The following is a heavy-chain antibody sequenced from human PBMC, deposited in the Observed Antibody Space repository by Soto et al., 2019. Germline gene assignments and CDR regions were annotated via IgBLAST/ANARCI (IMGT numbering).Heavy chain of an antibody. D-gene: IGHD5-18*01. V-gene: IGHV1-69*01. CDR3: ARGARDTAMVTNWYFDL. CDR2: IIPIFGTA. CDR1: GGTFSSYA. J-gene: IGHJ2*01. Sequence: QVQLVQSGAEVKKPGSWVKVSCKASGGTFSSYAISWVRQAPGQGLEWMGGIIPIFGTANYAQKFQGRVTITADESTSTAYMELSSLRSEDTAVYYCARGARDTAMVTNWYFDLWGRGTLVTVSS.